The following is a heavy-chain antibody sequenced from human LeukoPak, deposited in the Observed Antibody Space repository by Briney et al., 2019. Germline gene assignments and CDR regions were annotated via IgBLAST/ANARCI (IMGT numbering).Heavy chain of an antibody. CDR1: GFTFSSYG. D-gene: IGHD3-22*01. J-gene: IGHJ4*02. CDR3: AKDRYYYDSSGYGYYFDY. CDR2: IRYDGSNK. Sequence: PGGSLRLSCAASGFTFSSYGMHWGRQAPGKGLEWVAFIRYDGSNKYYADSVKGRFTISRDNSKNTLYLQMNSLRAEDTAVYYCAKDRYYYDSSGYGYYFDYWGQGTLVTVSS. V-gene: IGHV3-30*02.